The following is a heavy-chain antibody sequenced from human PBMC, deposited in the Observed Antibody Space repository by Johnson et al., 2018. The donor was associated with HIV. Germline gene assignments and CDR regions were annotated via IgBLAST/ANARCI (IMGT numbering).Heavy chain of an antibody. Sequence: QVQLVESGGGVVQPGRSLRLSCAASRFTFKTYTMHWVRQAPGKGLEWVALISNYGSNNYYADSVKGRFTISRDNSKNVLYLQMKTLRLEDTAIYYCARPRVAVLPAGAFDIWGPGTMVTVSS. CDR2: ISNYGSNN. J-gene: IGHJ3*02. V-gene: IGHV3-30*03. CDR1: RFTFKTYT. CDR3: ARPRVAVLPAGAFDI. D-gene: IGHD2-2*01.